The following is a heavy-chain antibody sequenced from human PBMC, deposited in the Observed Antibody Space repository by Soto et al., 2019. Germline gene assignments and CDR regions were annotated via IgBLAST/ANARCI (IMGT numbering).Heavy chain of an antibody. CDR1: GGSVSSRSYY. J-gene: IGHJ6*02. D-gene: IGHD5-18*01. CDR2: IYYSGST. CDR3: ARDKGLNGYSYGYVGYYYYGMDV. Sequence: PSETLSITCTVSGGSVSSRSYYLSWIRQPPGKGLEWIGYIYYSGSTNYNPSLKSRVTISVDTSKNQFSLKLSSVTAADTAVYYCARDKGLNGYSYGYVGYYYYGMDVWGQGTTVTVSS. V-gene: IGHV4-61*01.